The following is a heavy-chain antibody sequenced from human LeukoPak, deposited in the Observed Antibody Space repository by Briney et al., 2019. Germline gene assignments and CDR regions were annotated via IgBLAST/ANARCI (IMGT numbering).Heavy chain of an antibody. D-gene: IGHD4-17*01. CDR3: ASTDYGDYERFDY. CDR2: IYYSGST. J-gene: IGHJ4*02. Sequence: SETLSLTCTVSGGSISSSSYYWGWIRQPPGKGLEWIGSIYYSGSTYYNPSLKSRVTISEDTSKNQFSLKLSSVTAADTAVYYCASTDYGDYERFDYWGQGALVTVSS. CDR1: GGSISSSSYY. V-gene: IGHV4-39*01.